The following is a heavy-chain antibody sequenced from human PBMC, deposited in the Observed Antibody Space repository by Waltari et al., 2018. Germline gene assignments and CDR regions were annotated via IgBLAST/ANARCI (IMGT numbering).Heavy chain of an antibody. CDR3: ARGVRAVSYGGAFDY. J-gene: IGHJ4*02. CDR1: GGSIRSSSYY. CDR2: IYYRGST. D-gene: IGHD1-26*01. Sequence: QLQLQESGPGLVKPSEALSLACTVSGGSIRSSSYYWGWIRQPPGKGLEWIGSIYYRGSTNYTPSLKSRVTISVDTSKNQFSLKLSSVTAADTAVYYCARGVRAVSYGGAFDYWGQGTLVTVSS. V-gene: IGHV4-39*07.